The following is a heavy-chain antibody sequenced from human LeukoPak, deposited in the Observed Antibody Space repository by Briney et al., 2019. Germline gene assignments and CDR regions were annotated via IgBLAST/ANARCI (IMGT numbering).Heavy chain of an antibody. D-gene: IGHD3-22*01. V-gene: IGHV4-39*01. CDR2: IDYSGST. CDR1: GGSISSTIYY. CDR3: ARTITVIKRYFDF. Sequence: SETLSLTCTVSGGSISSTIYYWGRIGQPPGKGLEWIGSIDYSGSTYYNASLKSRVTISDDTSKNQFSLNLSSVNAADTAVYYCARTITVIKRYFDFWGQGTLVTVSS. J-gene: IGHJ4*02.